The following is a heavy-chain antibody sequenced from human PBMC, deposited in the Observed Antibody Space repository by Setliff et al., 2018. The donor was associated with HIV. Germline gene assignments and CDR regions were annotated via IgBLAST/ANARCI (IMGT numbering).Heavy chain of an antibody. CDR2: IYISGTT. CDR1: GGSISTSY. J-gene: IGHJ5*02. CDR3: ARESLAVGTRWFDP. V-gene: IGHV4-4*08. Sequence: SETLSLTCTVSGGSISTSYWNWIRQPPGKGLEWIAYIYISGTTNYNPSLKSRVTISLDTSRNQFSLKLGSVTAADTAIYYCARESLAVGTRWFDPWGQGTLVTVSS. D-gene: IGHD6-13*01.